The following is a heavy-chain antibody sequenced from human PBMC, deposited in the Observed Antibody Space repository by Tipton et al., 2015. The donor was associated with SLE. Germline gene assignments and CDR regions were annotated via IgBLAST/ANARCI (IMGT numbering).Heavy chain of an antibody. V-gene: IGHV4-34*12. D-gene: IGHD1-1*01. CDR1: GESFNGYF. CDR3: ARQLRDEGAFDI. Sequence: TLSLTCAVYGESFNGYFWTWIRQPPGKGLEWIAEIIHSGVTNYNPSLRSRVTISVDMSKNQVSLKLSSVTAADTAVFFCARQLRDEGAFDIWGQGTMVTVSS. J-gene: IGHJ3*02. CDR2: IIHSGVT.